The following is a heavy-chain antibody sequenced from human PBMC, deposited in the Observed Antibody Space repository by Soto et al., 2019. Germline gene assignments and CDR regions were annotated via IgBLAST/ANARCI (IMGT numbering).Heavy chain of an antibody. D-gene: IGHD2-15*01. J-gene: IGHJ5*02. Sequence: QVQLVQSGAEVKKPGSSVKVSCKASGGTFSSYAISWVRQAPGQGLEWMGGIIPIFGTANYAQKFQGRVTITADESTSTAYMELSSLRSEDTAVYYCARTVVVVAATQGLNWFDPWGQGTLVTVSS. V-gene: IGHV1-69*12. CDR3: ARTVVVVAATQGLNWFDP. CDR1: GGTFSSYA. CDR2: IIPIFGTA.